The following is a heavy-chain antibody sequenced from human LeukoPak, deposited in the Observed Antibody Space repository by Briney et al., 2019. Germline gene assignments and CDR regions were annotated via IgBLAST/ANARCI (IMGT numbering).Heavy chain of an antibody. Sequence: GGSLRLSCAASGFTFSSFWMHWVRQVPGKGPEWVSGISYNSDNIAYADSVKGRFTISRDNAKNSLYLQMNSLRVEDTALYYCAKTRGRYLYGMDVWGQGTTVTVSS. CDR2: ISYNSDNI. CDR1: GFTFSSFW. D-gene: IGHD2-2*02. V-gene: IGHV3-9*01. J-gene: IGHJ6*02. CDR3: AKTRGRYLYGMDV.